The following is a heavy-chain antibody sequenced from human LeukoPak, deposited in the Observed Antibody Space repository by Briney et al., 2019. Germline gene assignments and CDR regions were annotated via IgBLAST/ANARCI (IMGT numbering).Heavy chain of an antibody. CDR1: GFTFSSYA. CDR3: ARDRGGGYFDY. D-gene: IGHD3-16*01. Sequence: GGSLRLSCAASGFTFSSYAMSWVRQAPGKGLEWVSAISGSGGSTYYADSVKGRFTISRDNSKNTLYLQMDSLRAEDTAVYYCARDRGGGYFDYWGQGTLVTVSS. CDR2: ISGSGGST. V-gene: IGHV3-23*01. J-gene: IGHJ4*02.